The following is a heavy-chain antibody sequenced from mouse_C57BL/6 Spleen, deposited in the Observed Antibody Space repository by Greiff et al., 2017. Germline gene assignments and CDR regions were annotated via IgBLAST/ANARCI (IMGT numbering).Heavy chain of an antibody. CDR3: ARQGGIWFAY. CDR2: ISSGSSTI. J-gene: IGHJ3*01. Sequence: EVNLVESGGGLVKPGGSLKLSCAASGFTFSDYGMHWVRQAPEKGLEWVAYISSGSSTIYYADTVKGRFTISRDNAKNTLFLQMTSLRSEDTAMYYCARQGGIWFAYWGQGTLVTVSA. CDR1: GFTFSDYG. V-gene: IGHV5-17*01.